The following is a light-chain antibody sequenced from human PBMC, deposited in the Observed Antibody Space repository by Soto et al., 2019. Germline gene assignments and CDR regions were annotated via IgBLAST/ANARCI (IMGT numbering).Light chain of an antibody. V-gene: IGKV3-11*01. CDR3: QHRSNWPPRYT. J-gene: IGKJ2*01. CDR1: QSVSSS. Sequence: EIVLTQSPATLSLSPGERATLSCRASQSVSSSLAWYQQKPGQAPRLLIYDASNRATGIPARFSGSGSGTDFTLTISSLETEDFALYYCQHRSNWPPRYTFGQGTKLEIK. CDR2: DAS.